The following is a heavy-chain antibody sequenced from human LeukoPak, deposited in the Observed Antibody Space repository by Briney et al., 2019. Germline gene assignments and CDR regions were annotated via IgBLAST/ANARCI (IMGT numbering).Heavy chain of an antibody. D-gene: IGHD6-6*01. CDR2: IQYDGSNK. V-gene: IGHV3-30*02. J-gene: IGHJ6*03. CDR1: GFTFSNYG. CDR3: AKPPSSSSPYYYYYYMDV. Sequence: GGSLRLSCAASGFTFSNYGMHWVRQAPGKGLEWVAFIQYDGSNKYYADSVKGRFTISRDNSKNTLYLQMNSLRAEDTAVYYCAKPPSSSSPYYYYYYMDVWGKGTTVTVSS.